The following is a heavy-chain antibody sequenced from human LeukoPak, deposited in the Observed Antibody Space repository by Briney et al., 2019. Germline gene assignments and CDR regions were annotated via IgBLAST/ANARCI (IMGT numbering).Heavy chain of an antibody. CDR2: IKQDGSEK. CDR3: ARPLSLGESSCYRAFDI. D-gene: IGHD3-22*01. J-gene: IGHJ3*02. V-gene: IGHV3-7*01. CDR1: GFSISDFW. Sequence: GGSLRLSCAASGFSISDFWMTWVGQAPGKGLEWVANIKQDGSEKYSLDSVTGRFTISRDNAKNSLYLQMNSLRVEDTAVYYCARPLSLGESSCYRAFDIWGQGTMVTVSS.